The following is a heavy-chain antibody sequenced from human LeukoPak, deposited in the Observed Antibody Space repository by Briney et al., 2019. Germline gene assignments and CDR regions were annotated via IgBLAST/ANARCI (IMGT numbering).Heavy chain of an antibody. V-gene: IGHV1-69*13. CDR1: GGTFSSYT. CDR3: SREWKSYYYDSSGYSHWFDY. D-gene: IGHD3-22*01. J-gene: IGHJ4*02. Sequence: ASVKVSCKASGGTFSSYTISWVRQAPGQGLEWMGGIIPIFGTANYAQKFQGRVTITADESTSTAYMELSSLRSEDTAVYYCSREWKSYYYDSSGYSHWFDYWGQGTLVTVSS. CDR2: IIPIFGTA.